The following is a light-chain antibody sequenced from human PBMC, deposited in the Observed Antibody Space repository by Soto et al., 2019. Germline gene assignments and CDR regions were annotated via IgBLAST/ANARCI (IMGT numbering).Light chain of an antibody. CDR2: VAS. CDR1: QSVSSSY. Sequence: DIVLAQSPGTLSLSPGERATLSCRASQSVSSSYLAWYQQRPGQTPRLLIFVASTMATGIPARFTGSGSGTEFTLTISSLQSDDFAMYYCQQYNNWPLTFGGGTKVDIK. J-gene: IGKJ4*01. V-gene: IGKV3-15*01. CDR3: QQYNNWPLT.